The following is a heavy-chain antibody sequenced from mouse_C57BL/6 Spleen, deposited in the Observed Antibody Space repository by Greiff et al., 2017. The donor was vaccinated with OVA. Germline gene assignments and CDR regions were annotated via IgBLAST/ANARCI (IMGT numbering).Heavy chain of an antibody. CDR3: ARVGDDDGYWYLDG. J-gene: IGHJ1*03. CDR1: GYTFTSYW. V-gene: IGHV1-69*01. D-gene: IGHD2-4*01. CDR2: IDPSDSYT. Sequence: QVQLQQPGAELVMPGASVKLSCKASGYTFTSYWMHWVKQRPGQGLEWIGEIDPSDSYTNYNQKFKGKSTLTVDKSSSTAYMQLSSLTSEDSAVYYCARVGDDDGYWYLDGWGKGTTVTVSS.